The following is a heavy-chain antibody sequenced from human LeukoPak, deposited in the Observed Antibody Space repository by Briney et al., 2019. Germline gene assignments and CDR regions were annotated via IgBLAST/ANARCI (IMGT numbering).Heavy chain of an antibody. CDR3: ARFGGTSRARNYYSYYYMDV. V-gene: IGHV1-8*01. J-gene: IGHJ6*03. Sequence: ASVKASCKASGYTFTSYDINWVRQATEQGLEWMGWMNPNSGNTGYAQKFQGRVAMTRDTSISTAYMELSSLRSEDTAVYYCARFGGTSRARNYYSYYYMDVWGKGTTVTVSS. CDR1: GYTFTSYD. CDR2: MNPNSGNT. D-gene: IGHD2-2*01.